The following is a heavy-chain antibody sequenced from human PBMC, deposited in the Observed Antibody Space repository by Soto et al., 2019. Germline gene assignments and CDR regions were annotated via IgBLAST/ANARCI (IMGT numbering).Heavy chain of an antibody. Sequence: EVQLLESGGGLVQPGGSLRLSCAASGFTFSSYAMSWVRQAPGKGLEWVSTVSGSGGSTYYADSVKGRFTISRDNSKNTLYLQMNSLRAEETAVYYCAKTRSATVTNWYFDLWGRGTLVTVSS. J-gene: IGHJ2*01. CDR3: AKTRSATVTNWYFDL. CDR1: GFTFSSYA. V-gene: IGHV3-23*01. D-gene: IGHD4-17*01. CDR2: VSGSGGST.